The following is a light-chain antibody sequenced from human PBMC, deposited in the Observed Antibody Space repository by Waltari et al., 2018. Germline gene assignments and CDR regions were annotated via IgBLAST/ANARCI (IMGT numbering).Light chain of an antibody. CDR3: CSYAGSSVFKVL. J-gene: IGLJ2*01. Sequence: QSALTQPASVSGSPGQSTTISCTGPSSDVGSYVLASCYQQHPGKAPKLMIYEVNKRPSGVSDRFSGSKSGSTAFLTISGLQAEDEAHYYCCSYAGSSVFKVLFGGGTKLTVL. V-gene: IGLV2-23*02. CDR1: SSDVGSYVL. CDR2: EVN.